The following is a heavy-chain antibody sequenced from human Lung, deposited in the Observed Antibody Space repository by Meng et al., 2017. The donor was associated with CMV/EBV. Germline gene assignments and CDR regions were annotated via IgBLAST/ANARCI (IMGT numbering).Heavy chain of an antibody. D-gene: IGHD3-9*01. V-gene: IGHV3-21*06. J-gene: IGHJ3*02. Sequence: ESXKIPXSASGFRFRDYSMNWVRQTPGGGLELVATISSNSNYIYYGDSVKGRFAITRDSARSSLYLQMSSLRVEDTALYYCVCRGFEMLTPNEALDIWGQGTXVTVSS. CDR3: VCRGFEMLTPNEALDI. CDR1: GFRFRDYS. CDR2: ISSNSNYI.